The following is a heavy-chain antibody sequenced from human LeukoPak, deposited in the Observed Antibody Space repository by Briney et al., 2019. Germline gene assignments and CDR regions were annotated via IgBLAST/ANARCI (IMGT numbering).Heavy chain of an antibody. CDR1: GYTFTGYY. Sequence: ASVKVSCNASGYTFTGYYMHWVRQAPGQGLEWMGWINPNSGGTNYAQKFQGRVTMTRDTSISTAYMELSRLRSDDTAVYYCASLYYYDSSGYPTQFDYWGQGTLVTVSS. CDR3: ASLYYYDSSGYPTQFDY. CDR2: INPNSGGT. V-gene: IGHV1-2*02. J-gene: IGHJ4*02. D-gene: IGHD3-22*01.